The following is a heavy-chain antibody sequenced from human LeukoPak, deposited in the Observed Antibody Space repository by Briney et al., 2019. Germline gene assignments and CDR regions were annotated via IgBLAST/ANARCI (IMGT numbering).Heavy chain of an antibody. J-gene: IGHJ4*02. CDR1: GYTFTGYY. Sequence: ASVKVSCKASGYTFTGYYMHWVRQAPGQGLEWMGWINPNTGGTNYAQKFQGRVTMTRDTSITTAYMELIRLTSDDTAVYYCARDSAGVDYWGQGTLVTVSS. D-gene: IGHD2-8*01. CDR2: INPNTGGT. V-gene: IGHV1-2*02. CDR3: ARDSAGVDY.